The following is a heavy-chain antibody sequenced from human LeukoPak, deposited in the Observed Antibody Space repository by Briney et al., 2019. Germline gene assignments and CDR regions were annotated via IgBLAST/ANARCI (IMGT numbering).Heavy chain of an antibody. CDR1: GRSFSGYY. V-gene: IGHV4-34*01. Sequence: SETLSLTCAVYGRSFSGYYWSWIRQPPGKGLEWIGEINHSGSTNYNPSLKSRVTISVDTSKNQFSLKLSSVTAADTAVYYCANIYSSSSPIYFDYWGQGTLVTVSS. CDR2: INHSGST. J-gene: IGHJ4*02. D-gene: IGHD6-6*01. CDR3: ANIYSSSSPIYFDY.